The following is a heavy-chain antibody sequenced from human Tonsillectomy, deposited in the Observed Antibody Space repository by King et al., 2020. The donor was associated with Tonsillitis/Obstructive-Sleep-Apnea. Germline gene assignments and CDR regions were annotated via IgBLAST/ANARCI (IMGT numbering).Heavy chain of an antibody. CDR3: ARDRGIVGAIDY. Sequence: HVQLQESGPGLVKPSETLSLTCTVSGDSISSYYWSWIRQPPGKGLEWIGYIYYSGSTNYNPSLKSRVTISVDTSKNQFSLKLSSVTAADTAVYYCARDRGIVGAIDYWGQGTLVTVSS. CDR2: IYYSGST. J-gene: IGHJ4*02. V-gene: IGHV4-59*01. CDR1: GDSISSYY. D-gene: IGHD1-26*01.